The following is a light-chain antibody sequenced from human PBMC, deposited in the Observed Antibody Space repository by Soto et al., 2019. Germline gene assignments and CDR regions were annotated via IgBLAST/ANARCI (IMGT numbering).Light chain of an antibody. Sequence: EIVLTQSPGTLSLSPGERATLSCRASQSVSNNYLAWSHQKPGRAPRLVIYGASSRATGIPGRFSGSGSGADFTLTISRLEPEDFAVYYWQQYGTSPWTFGQGTRVEIK. CDR1: QSVSNNY. CDR3: QQYGTSPWT. J-gene: IGKJ1*01. CDR2: GAS. V-gene: IGKV3-20*01.